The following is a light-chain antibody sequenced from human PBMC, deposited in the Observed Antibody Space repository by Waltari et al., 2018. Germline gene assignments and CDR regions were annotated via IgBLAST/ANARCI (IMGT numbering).Light chain of an antibody. CDR2: DAP. CDR1: QSVSRY. Sequence: EIVLTQSPATLSLSPGERATLSCRASQSVSRYLAWYQQQPGQAPRLLIYDAPNRATGIPARFSGSGSGTDFTLTISSLEPEDFAVYYCQRRGHWPPGATFGPGTRVDIK. J-gene: IGKJ3*01. V-gene: IGKV3-11*01. CDR3: QRRGHWPPGAT.